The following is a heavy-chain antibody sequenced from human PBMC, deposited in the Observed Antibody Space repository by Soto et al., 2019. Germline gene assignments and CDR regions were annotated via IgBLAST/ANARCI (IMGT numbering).Heavy chain of an antibody. Sequence: ASVKVSCKASGYTFSDYFMHWVRQAPGQGLEWMGWINPNSGGTNYAQKFQGWVTMTRDTSISTAFMELSRLTSDDTAVYYCARSEATGLDYWGQGTLVTVPQ. CDR2: INPNSGGT. J-gene: IGHJ4*02. V-gene: IGHV1-2*04. CDR1: GYTFSDYF. D-gene: IGHD1-26*01. CDR3: ARSEATGLDY.